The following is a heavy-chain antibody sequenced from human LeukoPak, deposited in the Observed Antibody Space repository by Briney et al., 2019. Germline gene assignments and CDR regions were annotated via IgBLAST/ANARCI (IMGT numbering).Heavy chain of an antibody. Sequence: PSETLSLTCTVSGGSISSSGSCWAWIRQSPGKGLEWIGSIYCSGTTYYNPSLKSRVTMSVDTSKNQFSLKLSSVTAADTAVYYCARALILDYWGQGTLVTVSS. CDR1: GGSISSSGSC. CDR3: ARALILDY. CDR2: IYCSGTT. D-gene: IGHD2-21*01. J-gene: IGHJ4*02. V-gene: IGHV4-39*07.